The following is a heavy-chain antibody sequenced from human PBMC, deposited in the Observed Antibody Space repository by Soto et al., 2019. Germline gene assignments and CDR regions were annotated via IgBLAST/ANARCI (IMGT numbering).Heavy chain of an antibody. V-gene: IGHV3-30-3*01. J-gene: IGHJ4*02. CDR3: AREGRLGSGFDY. CDR1: GFIFSSYA. CDR2: ISYDGSNK. Sequence: QVQLVESGGGVVQPGRSLRLSCAASGFIFSSYAMHWVRQAPGKGLEWVAVISYDGSNKYYADSVKGRFTISRDNSKNILYLQMNSLRAEDTAVYYCAREGRLGSGFDYWGQGTLVPVSS. D-gene: IGHD6-25*01.